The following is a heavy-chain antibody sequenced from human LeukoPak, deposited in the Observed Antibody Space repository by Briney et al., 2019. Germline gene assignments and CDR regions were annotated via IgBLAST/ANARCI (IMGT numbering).Heavy chain of an antibody. CDR1: GFTFSSYS. J-gene: IGHJ4*02. D-gene: IGHD4-17*01. CDR2: ISSSSSYI. V-gene: IGHV3-21*01. CDR3: ARDHAGGDYVGYFDY. Sequence: GGSLRLSCAASGFTFSSYSMNWVRQAPGKGLEWVSSISSSSSYIYYADSVKGRFTISRDNAKNSLYLQMNSLRAEDTAVYYCARDHAGGDYVGYFDYWGRGTLVTVSS.